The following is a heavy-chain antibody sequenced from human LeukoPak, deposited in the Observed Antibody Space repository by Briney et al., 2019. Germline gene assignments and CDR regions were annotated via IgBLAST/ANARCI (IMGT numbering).Heavy chain of an antibody. CDR1: GFTFSSYG. D-gene: IGHD3-10*01. CDR2: ISYDGSNK. CDR3: AKDLTGSLDY. V-gene: IGHV3-30*18. Sequence: PGRSLRLSCAASGFTFSSYGMHWVRQAPGKGLEWVAVISYDGSNKYYADSVKGRFTISRDNSKNTLYLQMNSLRAEDTAVYYCAKDLTGSLDYWGQGTLVTVSS. J-gene: IGHJ4*02.